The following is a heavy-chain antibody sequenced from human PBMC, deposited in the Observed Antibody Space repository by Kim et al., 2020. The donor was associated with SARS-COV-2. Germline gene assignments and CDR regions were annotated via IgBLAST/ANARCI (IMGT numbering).Heavy chain of an antibody. CDR3: ARGYYGSGSPYDY. Sequence: GGSLRLSCAASGFTFSSYSMNWVRQAPGKGLEWVSYISSSSSTIYYADSVKGRFTISRDNAKNSLYLQMNSLRAEDTAVYYCARGYYGSGSPYDYWGQGTLVTVSS. D-gene: IGHD3-10*01. J-gene: IGHJ4*02. V-gene: IGHV3-48*04. CDR2: ISSSSSTI. CDR1: GFTFSSYS.